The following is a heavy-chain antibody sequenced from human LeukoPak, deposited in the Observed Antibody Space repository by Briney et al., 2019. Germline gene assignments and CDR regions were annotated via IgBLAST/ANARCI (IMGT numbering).Heavy chain of an antibody. D-gene: IGHD2-21*02. CDR2: TNPNSGGT. J-gene: IGHJ4*02. V-gene: IGHV1-2*02. CDR3: ARERLVVVTGSRSRRHFDY. Sequence: ASVTVSCMASGYTLTVYYMHWVRQAPGQGREWMGWTNPNSGGTKYAPKFQGRDNMTRDTSISTAYMELSSLRSDDTAVYFCARERLVVVTGSRSRRHFDYWGQGTLVTVSS. CDR1: GYTLTVYY.